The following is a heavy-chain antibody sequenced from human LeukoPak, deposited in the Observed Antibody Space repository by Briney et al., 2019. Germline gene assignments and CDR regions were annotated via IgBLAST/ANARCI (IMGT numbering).Heavy chain of an antibody. V-gene: IGHV4-34*01. CDR2: IHHNGST. CDR3: ARRIGDGGDGYFDY. CDR1: GGSFSGYY. Sequence: SDTLSLICAVYGGSFSGYYGSWITQPPGKGLEWSVEIHHNGSTNHNPSLTSRGTISVDTSKNQFSLRLSSVTAADTAVYYCARRIGDGGDGYFDYWGQGTLVTVSS. D-gene: IGHD3-16*01. J-gene: IGHJ4*02.